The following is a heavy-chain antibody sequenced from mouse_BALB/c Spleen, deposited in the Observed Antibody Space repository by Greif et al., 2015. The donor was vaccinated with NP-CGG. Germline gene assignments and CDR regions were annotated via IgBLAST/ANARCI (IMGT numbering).Heavy chain of an antibody. CDR1: GYTFTSYW. D-gene: IGHD2-3*01. CDR2: INPSTGYT. V-gene: IGHV1-7*01. J-gene: IGHJ4*01. Sequence: VQLQQSGAELAKPGASVKMSCKASGYTFTSYWMHWVKQRPGQGLEWIGYINPSTGYTEYNQKFKDKATLTADKSSSTAYMQLSSLTSEDSAVYYCARKEGWLLYAMDYWGQGTLVTVSS. CDR3: ARKEGWLLYAMDY.